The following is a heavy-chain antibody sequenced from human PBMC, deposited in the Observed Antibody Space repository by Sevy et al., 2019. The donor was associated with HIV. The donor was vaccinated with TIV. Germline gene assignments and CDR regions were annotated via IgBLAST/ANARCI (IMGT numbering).Heavy chain of an antibody. J-gene: IGHJ6*02. D-gene: IGHD3-9*01. CDR3: ATGGFATYYDILTGDRKQDYGMDV. CDR1: GYTLTELS. CDR2: FDPEDGET. Sequence: ASVKVSCKVSGYTLTELSMHWVRQAPGKGLEWMGGFDPEDGETIYEQKFQGRVTLPEDTSTETAYMELSSLRSEDTAVYYCATGGFATYYDILTGDRKQDYGMDVWGQGTTVTVSS. V-gene: IGHV1-24*01.